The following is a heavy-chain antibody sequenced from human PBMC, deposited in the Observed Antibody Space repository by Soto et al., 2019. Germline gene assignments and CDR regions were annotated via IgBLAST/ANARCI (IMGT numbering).Heavy chain of an antibody. D-gene: IGHD6-13*01. CDR3: AIPLPKQQLVRGAFDH. CDR2: SIPVFGTA. V-gene: IGHV1-69*01. CDR1: GGTFRNYA. J-gene: IGHJ4*02. Sequence: QVQLVQSGAEVKKPGSSVQLSCKTSGGTFRNYAINWVRQAPGQGLEWMGGSIPVFGTANYAQTFQGRFTITADESTSTAYMELSSLRCEDTAVYYCAIPLPKQQLVRGAFDHWGQGTLVTVAS.